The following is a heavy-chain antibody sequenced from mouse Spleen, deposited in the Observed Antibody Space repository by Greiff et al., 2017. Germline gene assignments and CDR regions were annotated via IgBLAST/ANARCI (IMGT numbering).Heavy chain of an antibody. CDR3: ARGGYYSKAWFAY. Sequence: VQLKESGPGLVKPSQSLSLTCSVTGYSITSGYYWNWIRQFPGNKLEWMGYISYDGSNNYNPSLKNRISITRDTSKNQFFLKLNSVTTEDTATYYCARGGYYSKAWFAYWGQGTLVTVSA. J-gene: IGHJ3*01. D-gene: IGHD2-5*01. V-gene: IGHV3-6*01. CDR1: GYSITSGYY. CDR2: ISYDGSN.